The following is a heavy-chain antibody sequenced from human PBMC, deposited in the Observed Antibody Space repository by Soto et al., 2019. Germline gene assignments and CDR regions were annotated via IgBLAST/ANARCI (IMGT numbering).Heavy chain of an antibody. D-gene: IGHD3-16*01. CDR2: INDSGNT. Sequence: SETLSLTCAVSGGSFRGYFWSWIRQSPAKGLEWIGEINDSGNTYYNPSFKSRLTISVDTSTSQISLRLTSVTAADSAVYYCQGGDFWGQGTRVTVSS. V-gene: IGHV4-34*01. J-gene: IGHJ4*02. CDR3: QGGDF. CDR1: GGSFRGYF.